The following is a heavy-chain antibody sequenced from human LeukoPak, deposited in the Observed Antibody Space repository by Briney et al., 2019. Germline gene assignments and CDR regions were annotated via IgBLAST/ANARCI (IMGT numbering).Heavy chain of an antibody. CDR3: ARHPSARVRGVSKGDYYYYYMDV. V-gene: IGHV4-34*01. Sequence: SETLSLTCAVYGGSFSGYYWSWIRQPPGKGLEWIGEINHSGSTNYNPSLKSRVTISVDTSKNQFSLKLSSVTAADTAVYYCARHPSARVRGVSKGDYYYYYMDVWGKGTTVTVSS. CDR2: INHSGST. D-gene: IGHD3-10*01. J-gene: IGHJ6*03. CDR1: GGSFSGYY.